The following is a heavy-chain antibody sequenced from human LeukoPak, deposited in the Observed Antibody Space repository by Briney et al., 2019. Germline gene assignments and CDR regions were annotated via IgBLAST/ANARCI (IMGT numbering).Heavy chain of an antibody. CDR1: GGSYSGCY. CDR3: ARGRPRISLNNWFDP. V-gene: IGHV4-34*01. Sequence: PSETLSLTYAVYGGSYSGCYWSWFRQPPGKGLEGIGDINHSGSTNYNPSLKSRVTISVDTSKNQFSLKLSSVTAADTAVYYCARGRPRISLNNWFDPWGQGTLVTVSS. CDR2: INHSGST. D-gene: IGHD3-10*01. J-gene: IGHJ5*02.